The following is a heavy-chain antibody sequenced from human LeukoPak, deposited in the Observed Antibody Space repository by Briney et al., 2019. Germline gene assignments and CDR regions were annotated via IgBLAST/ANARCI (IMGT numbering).Heavy chain of an antibody. V-gene: IGHV3-30*18. CDR2: ISYDGSNK. D-gene: IGHD3-10*01. CDR1: GFTFSSYG. J-gene: IGHJ4*02. CDR3: AKVMERTMVYFDY. Sequence: GGSLRLSCAASGFTFSSYGMHWVRQALGKGLEWVAVISYDGSNKYYADSVKGRFTISRDNSKNTLYLQMNSLRAEDTAVYYCAKVMERTMVYFDYWGQGTLVTVSS.